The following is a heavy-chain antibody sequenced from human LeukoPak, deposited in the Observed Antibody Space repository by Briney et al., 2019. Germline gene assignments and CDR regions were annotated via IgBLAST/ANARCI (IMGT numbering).Heavy chain of an antibody. V-gene: IGHV1-18*01. J-gene: IGHJ4*02. D-gene: IGHD5-18*01. Sequence: ASVKVSCKASGYTFTSYGISWVRQAPGQGLEWMGWISGNNDNANYAQKLQGRVTMTTDTSTSTAYMELRSLRSDDTAVYYCARDRVDTAYGGSYYWGQGTLVTISS. CDR2: ISGNNDNA. CDR3: ARDRVDTAYGGSYY. CDR1: GYTFTSYG.